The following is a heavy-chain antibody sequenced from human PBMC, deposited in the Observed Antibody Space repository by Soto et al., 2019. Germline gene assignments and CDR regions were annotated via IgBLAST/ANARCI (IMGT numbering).Heavy chain of an antibody. Sequence: EVQLLESGGGLVQPGGSLRLSCAASGFTFSSYAMSWVRQAPGKGLEWVSAISGSGGSTYYADSVKGRFTISRDNSTNTLYLEQNCLRAEDTAVYYCAKDAKTSVTRHVRPIDAFDIGGQGTLVTV. V-gene: IGHV3-23*01. CDR3: AKDAKTSVTRHVRPIDAFDI. D-gene: IGHD4-17*01. CDR2: ISGSGGST. CDR1: GFTFSSYA. J-gene: IGHJ3*02.